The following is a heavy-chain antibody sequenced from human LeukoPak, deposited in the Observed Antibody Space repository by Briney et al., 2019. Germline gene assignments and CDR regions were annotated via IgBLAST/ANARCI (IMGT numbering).Heavy chain of an antibody. V-gene: IGHV1-8*01. CDR2: MNPNSGNT. Sequence: ASVKVSCKASGYTFTSYDINWVRQATGQGLGWMGWMNPNSGNTGYAQKFQGRVTMTRNTSISTAYMELSSLRSEDTAVYYCARVDFWSGYYTRGDYWGQGTLVTVSS. J-gene: IGHJ4*02. CDR3: ARVDFWSGYYTRGDY. D-gene: IGHD3-3*01. CDR1: GYTFTSYD.